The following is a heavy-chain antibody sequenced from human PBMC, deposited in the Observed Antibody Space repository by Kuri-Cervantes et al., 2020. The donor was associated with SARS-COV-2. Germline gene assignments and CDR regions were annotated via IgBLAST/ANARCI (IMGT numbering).Heavy chain of an antibody. D-gene: IGHD3-22*01. CDR1: GGTFSSYA. CDR3: AREYYDSSGYYYYYYYGMDV. J-gene: IGHJ6*02. V-gene: IGHV1-69*04. CDR2: IIPIFGIA. Sequence: SVKVSCKASGGTFSSYAISWVRQAPGQGLEWMGRIIPIFGIANYAQKFQGRVTMTRNTSISTAYMELSSLRSEDTAVYYCAREYYDSSGYYYYYYYGMDVWGQGTTVTVSS.